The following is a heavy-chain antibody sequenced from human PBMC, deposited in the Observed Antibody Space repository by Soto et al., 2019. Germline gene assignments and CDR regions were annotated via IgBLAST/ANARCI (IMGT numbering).Heavy chain of an antibody. J-gene: IGHJ4*02. CDR3: ARDRYGQGRSRDHLFRFDY. Sequence: ASVKVSCKASGYTFTGYYMHWVRQAPGQGLEWMGWINPNSGGTNYAQKFQGRVTMTRDTSISTAYMELSRLRSDDTAVYYCARDRYGQGRSRDHLFRFDYWGQGT. V-gene: IGHV1-2*02. CDR1: GYTFTGYY. D-gene: IGHD3-16*02. CDR2: INPNSGGT.